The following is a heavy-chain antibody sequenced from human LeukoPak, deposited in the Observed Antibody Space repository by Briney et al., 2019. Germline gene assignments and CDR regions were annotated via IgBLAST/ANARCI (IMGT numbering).Heavy chain of an antibody. CDR1: GFTFSSYA. CDR2: IRSKANSYAT. V-gene: IGHV3-73*01. J-gene: IGHJ4*02. CDR3: TRPYTFGGVIGTLGY. Sequence: GGSLRLSCAASGFTFSSYAMNWVRQASGKGLEWVDRIRSKANSYATAYAASVKGRFTISRDDSKNTAYLQMNSLKTEDTAVYYCTRPYTFGGVIGTLGYWGQGTLVTVSS. D-gene: IGHD3-16*02.